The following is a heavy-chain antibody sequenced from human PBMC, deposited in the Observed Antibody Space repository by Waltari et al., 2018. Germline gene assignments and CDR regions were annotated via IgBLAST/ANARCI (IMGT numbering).Heavy chain of an antibody. CDR1: GFTFSSYS. D-gene: IGHD3-22*01. Sequence: EVQLVESGGRLVKPGGSLRLSCAASGFTFSSYSMNWVRQAPGKGLEWVSSISSSSSYIYYADSVKGRFTISRDNAKNSLYLQMNSLRADDTAVYYCAGQINYDSSGYVDYWGQGTLVTVSS. V-gene: IGHV3-21*01. CDR2: ISSSSSYI. CDR3: AGQINYDSSGYVDY. J-gene: IGHJ4*02.